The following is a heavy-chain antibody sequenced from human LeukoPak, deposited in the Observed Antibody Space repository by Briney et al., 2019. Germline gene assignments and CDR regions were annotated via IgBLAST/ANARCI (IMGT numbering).Heavy chain of an antibody. Sequence: GGSLRLSCAASGFTFSSYSMNWVRQAPGKGLEWVSSISSSSSYIYYADSVKGRFTISRDNAKNSLYLQMNSLRAEDTAVYYCARRTTVVKWAAFDIWGQGTMVTVSS. CDR3: ARRTTVVKWAAFDI. V-gene: IGHV3-21*01. D-gene: IGHD4-23*01. J-gene: IGHJ3*02. CDR1: GFTFSSYS. CDR2: ISSSSSYI.